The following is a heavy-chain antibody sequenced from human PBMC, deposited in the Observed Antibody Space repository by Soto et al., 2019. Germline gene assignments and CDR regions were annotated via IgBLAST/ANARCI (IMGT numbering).Heavy chain of an antibody. J-gene: IGHJ6*02. CDR3: AATITGTPGYYCMDV. Sequence: APVKLARKAAGYSITGYGIGCVRHANGQGLEWMGWFSAYNGNTNYAQKLQGRVTMTTVTSTSTAYMELRSLRSDDTAVYYCAATITGTPGYYCMDVWGPGTTITVSS. D-gene: IGHD1-20*01. CDR2: FSAYNGNT. V-gene: IGHV1-18*04. CDR1: GYSITGYG.